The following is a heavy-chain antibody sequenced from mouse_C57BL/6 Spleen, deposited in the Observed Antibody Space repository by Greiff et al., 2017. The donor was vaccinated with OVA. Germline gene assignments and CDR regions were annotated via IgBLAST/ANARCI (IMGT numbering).Heavy chain of an antibody. CDR1: GFTFSSYA. J-gene: IGHJ2*01. CDR3: ARDEGGFDY. CDR2: ISDGGSYT. V-gene: IGHV5-4*01. Sequence: EVKLVESGGGLVKPGGSLKLSCAASGFTFSSYAMSWVRQTPEKRLEWVATISDGGSYTYYPDNVKGRVTISRDNAKNNQYLQMDQLETEDTARDYCARDEGGFDYWGQGTTLTVSS.